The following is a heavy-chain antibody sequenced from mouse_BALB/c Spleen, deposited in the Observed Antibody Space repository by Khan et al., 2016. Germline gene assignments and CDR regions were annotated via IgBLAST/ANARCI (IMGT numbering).Heavy chain of an antibody. J-gene: IGHJ2*01. D-gene: IGHD1-1*01. CDR3: ARNPDGSTYCDY. Sequence: QVQLQQSGPGLVQPSQSLSITCTVSGFSLTSYGVHWVRQSPGKGLEWLGVIWSGGSTAYNAAFISRLSISKDNSKSQVFFKMNMLQANDTARYYLARNPDGSTYCDYWGQGTTLTVSS. CDR1: GFSLTSYG. V-gene: IGHV2-2*02. CDR2: IWSGGST.